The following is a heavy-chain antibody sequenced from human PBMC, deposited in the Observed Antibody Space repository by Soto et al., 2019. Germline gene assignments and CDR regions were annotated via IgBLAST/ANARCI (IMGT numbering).Heavy chain of an antibody. Sequence: GGSLRLSCAASGFTFSSYAMSWVRQAPGKGLEWVSRTNSDGSSTNYADSVKGRFAILRDNAKNTLYLQMNSLRAEDTAVYYCARDNWNSNWGQGTLVTVSS. CDR2: TNSDGSST. D-gene: IGHD1-20*01. V-gene: IGHV3-74*01. J-gene: IGHJ4*02. CDR3: ARDNWNSN. CDR1: GFTFSSYA.